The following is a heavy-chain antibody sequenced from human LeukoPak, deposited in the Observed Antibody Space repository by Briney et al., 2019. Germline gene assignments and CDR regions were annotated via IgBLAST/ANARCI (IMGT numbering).Heavy chain of an antibody. Sequence: PSQTLSLTCTVSGGPISSGDYYWSWIRQPPGKGLEWIGYIYYSGSTYYNPSLKSRVTISVDTSKNQFSLKLSSVTAADTAVYYCARQEYSGYDSANWFDPWGQGTLVTVSS. J-gene: IGHJ5*02. CDR2: IYYSGST. D-gene: IGHD5-12*01. V-gene: IGHV4-30-4*01. CDR3: ARQEYSGYDSANWFDP. CDR1: GGPISSGDYY.